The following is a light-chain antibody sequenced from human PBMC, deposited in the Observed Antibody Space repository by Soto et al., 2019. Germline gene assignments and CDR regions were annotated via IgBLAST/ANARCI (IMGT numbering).Light chain of an antibody. CDR3: QQYGSSNT. CDR2: VTS. CDR1: QGVRGN. Sequence: EIVMTQSPATVSVSPGERATLSCRASQGVRGNLAWYQQKPGQAPRLLIYVTSTRAAGVPARFSGSASGTEFTLTISRLEPEDFAVYYCQQYGSSNTFGQGTKVDIK. J-gene: IGKJ2*01. V-gene: IGKV3-15*01.